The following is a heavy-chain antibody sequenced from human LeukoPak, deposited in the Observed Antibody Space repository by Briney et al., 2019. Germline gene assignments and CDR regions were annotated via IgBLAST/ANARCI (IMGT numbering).Heavy chain of an antibody. J-gene: IGHJ4*02. CDR2: ISSGSPTI. Sequence: QSGGSLRLSCAASGFTFSSYAMSWVRQAPGKGLEWISYISSGSPTIYYADSVKGRFTISRDNAKNSLYLQMNSLRDEDTAVYYCARTRGYFDFWGQGTLVTVSS. V-gene: IGHV3-48*02. CDR3: ARTRGYFDF. CDR1: GFTFSSYA.